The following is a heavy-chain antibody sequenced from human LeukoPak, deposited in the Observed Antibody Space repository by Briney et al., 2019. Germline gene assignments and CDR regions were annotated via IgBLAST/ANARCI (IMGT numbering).Heavy chain of an antibody. V-gene: IGHV3-21*01. CDR1: VFTFSSYS. J-gene: IGHJ4*02. D-gene: IGHD1-14*01. Sequence: PGGSLRLSYAASVFTFSSYSHNGARQAPGKGLEWVSSISSSSSYIYYADSVKGRFTISRDNAKNSLYLQMNSLRAEDTAVYYCARELHVKVRAPPGPEPDYGGQGTLVTVSS. CDR3: ARELHVKVRAPPGPEPDY. CDR2: ISSSSSYI.